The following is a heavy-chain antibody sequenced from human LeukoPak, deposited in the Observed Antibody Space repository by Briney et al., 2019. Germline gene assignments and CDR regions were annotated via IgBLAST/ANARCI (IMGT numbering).Heavy chain of an antibody. CDR1: GGSISSGGYY. V-gene: IGHV4-61*08. J-gene: IGHJ4*02. D-gene: IGHD1-26*01. CDR3: ARHSLDSGSFLLFDY. Sequence: PSQTLSLTCTVSGGSISSGGYYWSWIRQPPGKGLVGIVYIYYSGSTNYNPSLKSRVTISVDTSKNQFSLKLSSVTAADTAVYYCARHSLDSGSFLLFDYWGQGTLVTVSS. CDR2: IYYSGST.